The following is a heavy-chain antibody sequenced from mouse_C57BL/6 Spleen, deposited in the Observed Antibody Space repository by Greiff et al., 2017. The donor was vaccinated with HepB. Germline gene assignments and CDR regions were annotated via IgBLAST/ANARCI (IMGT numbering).Heavy chain of an antibody. CDR2: IYPGDGDT. D-gene: IGHD1-3*01. CDR3: ARSSLYAMDY. V-gene: IGHV1-82*01. Sequence: VQLQQSGPELVKPGASVKISCKASGYAFSSSWMNWVKQRPGKGLEWIGRIYPGDGDTNYNGRFKGKATLTADKSSSTAYMQLSSLTSEDSAVYFCARSSLYAMDYWGQGTSVTVSS. CDR1: GYAFSSSW. J-gene: IGHJ4*01.